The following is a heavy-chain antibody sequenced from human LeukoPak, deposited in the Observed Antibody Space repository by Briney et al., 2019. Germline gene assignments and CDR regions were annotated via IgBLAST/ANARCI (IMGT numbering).Heavy chain of an antibody. Sequence: ESGPTLVNPTQTLTLTCTFSGFSLNTSAVGVGWIRQPPGKAPEWLALIYWNDDKRYSPSLRSRLTITKDTSKNQVVLTMTNMDPVDTATYYCAHRLRYYYDSSGYVSYDKWFDTWGQGTLVTVSS. D-gene: IGHD3-22*01. J-gene: IGHJ5*02. CDR2: IYWNDDK. V-gene: IGHV2-5*01. CDR3: AHRLRYYYDSSGYVSYDKWFDT. CDR1: GFSLNTSAVG.